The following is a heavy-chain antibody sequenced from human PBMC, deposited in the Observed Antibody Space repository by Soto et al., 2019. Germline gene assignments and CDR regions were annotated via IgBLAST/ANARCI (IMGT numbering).Heavy chain of an antibody. CDR1: EFSVSSNY. Sequence: EVQLVESGGGLVQPGESLRLSCAASEFSVSSNYMSWVRQAPGKGLEWVSVIYASGTTYYADSVRGRFTISRDSSKNTVYSQMDRLRAGDTAVYYFGGEPYCFTSGCYYTDYWGQGTLVTVSS. CDR2: IYASGTT. CDR3: GGEPYCFTSGCYYTDY. J-gene: IGHJ4*02. V-gene: IGHV3-66*01. D-gene: IGHD2-2*01.